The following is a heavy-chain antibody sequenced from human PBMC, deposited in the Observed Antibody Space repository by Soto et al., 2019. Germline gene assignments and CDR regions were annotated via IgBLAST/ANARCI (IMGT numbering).Heavy chain of an antibody. J-gene: IGHJ4*02. V-gene: IGHV1-2*04. CDR3: ARDKYDFWSGYLFDY. CDR2: INPNSGGT. CDR1: GYTFTGYY. D-gene: IGHD3-3*01. Sequence: QVQLVQPGAEVKKPGASVKVSCKASGYTFTGYYMHWVRQAPGQGLEWMGWINPNSGGTNYAQKFQGWVTMTRDTSISTAYMELSRLRSDDTAVYYCARDKYDFWSGYLFDYWGQGTLVTVSS.